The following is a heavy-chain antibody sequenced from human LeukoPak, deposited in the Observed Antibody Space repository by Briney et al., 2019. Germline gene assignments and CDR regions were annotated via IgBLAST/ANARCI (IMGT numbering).Heavy chain of an antibody. CDR2: IIQSGVT. CDR1: GGSFSDYY. D-gene: IGHD5-24*01. J-gene: IGHJ4*02. V-gene: IGHV4-34*01. CDR3: ARGNRAGYNFDY. Sequence: SSETLSLTCAVYGGSFSDYYWSWIRQAPGKGLEWIGEIIQSGVTNYNPSLKSRATISIDTSKNQFSLKLSSVTAADTAVYSCARGNRAGYNFDYWGQGALVTVSS.